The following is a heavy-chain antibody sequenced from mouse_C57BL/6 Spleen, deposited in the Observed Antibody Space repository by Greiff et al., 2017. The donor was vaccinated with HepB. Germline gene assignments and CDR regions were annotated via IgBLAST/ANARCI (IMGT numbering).Heavy chain of an antibody. D-gene: IGHD2-3*01. Sequence: VQLQQPGAELVKPGASVKMSCKASGYTFTSYWITWVKQRPGQGLEWIGDIYPGSGSTNYNEKFKSKATLTVDTSSSTAYMQLSSLTSEDSAVYYCARERAYDGYYMFAYWGQGTLVTVSA. V-gene: IGHV1-55*01. CDR1: GYTFTSYW. J-gene: IGHJ3*01. CDR3: ARERAYDGYYMFAY. CDR2: IYPGSGST.